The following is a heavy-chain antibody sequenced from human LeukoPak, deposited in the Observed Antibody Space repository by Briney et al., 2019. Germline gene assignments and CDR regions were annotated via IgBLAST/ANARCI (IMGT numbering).Heavy chain of an antibody. CDR1: GFTFSNYA. J-gene: IGHJ3*02. V-gene: IGHV3-23*01. D-gene: IGHD3-16*02. Sequence: GGSLRLSCAASGFTFSNYAMSWVRQAPGKGLEWVATFSDSDYGTFYADSVKGRFTISRDNSKNTLFLQMNSLRAEDTALYYCAKDYRMIAFGGVIGIDAFDIWGQGTMVTVSS. CDR2: FSDSDYGT. CDR3: AKDYRMIAFGGVIGIDAFDI.